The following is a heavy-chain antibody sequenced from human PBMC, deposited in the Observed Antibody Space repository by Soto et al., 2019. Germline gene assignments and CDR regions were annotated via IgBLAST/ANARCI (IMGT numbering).Heavy chain of an antibody. D-gene: IGHD3-9*01. J-gene: IGHJ4*02. V-gene: IGHV1-69*01. CDR1: GRTFSSYA. Sequence: QVQLVQSGAEVKKPGSSVKVSCKASGRTFSSYAISWVRQAPGQGPEWMGGVIPIFGTANYAQKFQGRVTITADDSTRIAYMELSSLRSEDTAVYYCARGYDILSGYYNSTNLVHPSFDYWGQGTLVTVSS. CDR3: ARGYDILSGYYNSTNLVHPSFDY. CDR2: VIPIFGTA.